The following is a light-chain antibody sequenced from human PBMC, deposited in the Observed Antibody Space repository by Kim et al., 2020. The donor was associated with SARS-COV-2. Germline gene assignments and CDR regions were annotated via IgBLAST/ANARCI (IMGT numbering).Light chain of an antibody. Sequence: QSITLSCTGTSSDSGGYNYFSWYQQHPGKATKLLIYDVNKRPSGVSGRFSCSKSGYTASLTIAGLQADDDADYYCSSYTVTNTAVFGGGTKVTVL. CDR2: DVN. CDR1: SSDSGGYNY. CDR3: SSYTVTNTAV. V-gene: IGLV2-14*03. J-gene: IGLJ1*01.